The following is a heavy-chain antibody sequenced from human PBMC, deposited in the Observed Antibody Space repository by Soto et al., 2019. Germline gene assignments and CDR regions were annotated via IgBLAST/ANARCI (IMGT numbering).Heavy chain of an antibody. CDR2: ISAYNGNT. V-gene: IGHV1-18*01. CDR3: VRLGGCGGGSCYIPDD. Sequence: QVQLVQSGAEVMQPGASVKVSCKASGYTFTSCGISWVRQAPGTGLVWMGWISAYNGNTNYAQHFQGRVTMTTDPSTSTAYMELRSLRSDATSVYYCVRLGGCGGGSCYIPDDWGQGTLLTVSS. CDR1: GYTFTSCG. D-gene: IGHD2-15*01. J-gene: IGHJ4*02.